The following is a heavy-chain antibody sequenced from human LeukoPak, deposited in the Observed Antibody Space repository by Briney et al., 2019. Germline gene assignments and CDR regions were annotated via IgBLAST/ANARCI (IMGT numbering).Heavy chain of an antibody. D-gene: IGHD3-22*01. J-gene: IGHJ3*02. Sequence: GGSLRLSCTASGFTFSSYAVTWVRQAPGKGLEWVSTIGGTGGSTYYADSVKGRFTISRDNSKNTLYLQMNTLRAEDTAVYYCAKDRPYYYDSSGYEAFDIWGQGTMVTVSS. CDR1: GFTFSSYA. CDR3: AKDRPYYYDSSGYEAFDI. CDR2: IGGTGGST. V-gene: IGHV3-23*01.